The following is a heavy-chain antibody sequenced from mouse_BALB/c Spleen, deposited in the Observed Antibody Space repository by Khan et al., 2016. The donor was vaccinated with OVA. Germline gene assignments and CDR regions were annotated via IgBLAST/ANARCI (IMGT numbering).Heavy chain of an antibody. CDR1: GYTFTKYW. CDR2: IFPGNGNT. CDR3: ARPYYSGSSDGTMDA. V-gene: IGHV1-63*02. J-gene: IGHJ4*01. D-gene: IGHD1-1*01. Sequence: QVQLKESGADLVRPGTSVKMSCKAAGYTFTKYWRGWIKQRPGHGLEWVGDIFPGNGNTNYNAKFKGKATLTADTSSSTAYLHLHSLTSDDSVIDYCARPYYSGSSDGTMDAWGQGTSVTVSS.